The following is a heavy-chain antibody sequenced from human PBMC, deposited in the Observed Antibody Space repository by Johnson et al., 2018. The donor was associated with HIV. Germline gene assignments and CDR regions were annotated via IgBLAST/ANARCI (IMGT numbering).Heavy chain of an antibody. D-gene: IGHD2-2*03. CDR1: GFSFDDYG. CDR3: ARDGYCSSSSCYQDAFDL. Sequence: VQLVESGGGLVKPGGSLRLSCAASGFSFDDYGMSWVSQAPGKGLEWVSGINWNGGSTGYADSVQGRFTISRDNAKNYLALQMNSLRAEDTALYYCARDGYCSSSSCYQDAFDLWGQGTMVTVSS. CDR2: INWNGGST. J-gene: IGHJ3*01. V-gene: IGHV3-20*04.